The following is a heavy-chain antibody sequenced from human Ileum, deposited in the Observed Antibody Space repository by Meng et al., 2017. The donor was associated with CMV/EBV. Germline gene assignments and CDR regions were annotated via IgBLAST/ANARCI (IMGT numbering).Heavy chain of an antibody. Sequence: GVLKISCAVFGLSVNRHYMTWVRQAPGAGLEWVSVIYTGGSTAYSDSVKGRFTISRDTYKNTLYLQMDNLRTDDTAVYFCARDSVGAGLDYWGQGTLVTVSS. CDR1: GLSVNRHY. CDR3: ARDSVGAGLDY. V-gene: IGHV3-53*01. J-gene: IGHJ4*02. D-gene: IGHD1-26*01. CDR2: IYTGGST.